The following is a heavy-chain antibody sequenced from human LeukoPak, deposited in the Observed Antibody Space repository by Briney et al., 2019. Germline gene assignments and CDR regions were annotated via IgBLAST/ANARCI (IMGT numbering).Heavy chain of an antibody. J-gene: IGHJ4*02. CDR3: ARDDSRSDRSGSYAY. D-gene: IGHD1-26*01. V-gene: IGHV1-3*01. CDR1: GYTLTSYA. CDR2: INAGNGNT. Sequence: ASVKVSRKASGYTLTSYAMHWVRQAPGQRLEWMGWINAGNGNTKYSQKFQGRVTITRDTSASTAYMELSSLRSEDTAVYYCARDDSRSDRSGSYAYWGQGTLVTVSS.